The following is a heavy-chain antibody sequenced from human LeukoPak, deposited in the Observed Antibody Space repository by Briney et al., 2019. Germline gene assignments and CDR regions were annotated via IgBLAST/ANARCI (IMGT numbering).Heavy chain of an antibody. Sequence: SETLSLTCTVSGGSISSSSYYWGWIRQPPGKGLEWIGSIYYSGSTYYNPSLKSRVTISVDTSKNQFSLKLSSVTAADTAVYYCATTYYDFWSGSIDAFDIWGQGTMVTVSS. CDR1: GGSISSSSYY. D-gene: IGHD3-3*01. V-gene: IGHV4-39*01. CDR3: ATTYYDFWSGSIDAFDI. J-gene: IGHJ3*02. CDR2: IYYSGST.